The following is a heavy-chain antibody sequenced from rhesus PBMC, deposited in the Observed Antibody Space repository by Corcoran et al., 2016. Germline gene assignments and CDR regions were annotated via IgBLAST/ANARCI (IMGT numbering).Heavy chain of an antibody. Sequence: EVQLVESGGGLAKPGGSLRLSCAASGFTFSSYWMNWVRQAPGKGLEWVAAINSVGGSPNYADAVKGRFTISRDNSKNTLSLQMNSLRAEDTAVYYCAKAYNIWTGPDGWGPGVLVTVSS. D-gene: IGHD3-3*01. J-gene: IGHJ5-1*01. V-gene: IGHV3S25*01. CDR2: INSVGGSP. CDR3: AKAYNIWTGPDG. CDR1: GFTFSSYW.